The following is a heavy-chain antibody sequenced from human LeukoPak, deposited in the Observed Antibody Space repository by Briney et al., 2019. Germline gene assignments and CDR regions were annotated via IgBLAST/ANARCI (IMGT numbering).Heavy chain of an antibody. Sequence: PGGSLRLSCAASGFTFSSYAMSWVRQAPGKGLECISGFSGSGGSTYYADSVKGRFTISRDNSKNTLYLQMNSLRAEDTAVYYCAKDFRPASRGYSLLVRGLEYWGQGTLVTVSS. CDR3: AKDFRPASRGYSLLVRGLEY. J-gene: IGHJ4*02. CDR1: GFTFSSYA. V-gene: IGHV3-23*01. CDR2: FSGSGGST. D-gene: IGHD5-18*01.